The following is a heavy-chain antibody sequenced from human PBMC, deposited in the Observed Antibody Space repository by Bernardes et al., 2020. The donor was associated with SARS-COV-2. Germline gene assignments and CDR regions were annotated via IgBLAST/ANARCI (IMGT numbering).Heavy chain of an antibody. Sequence: GESLNISCRGSGYSFPTHLIAWVRQKPGKGLEWMGMIWPHDSDTRYSPSFEGQVSISADKSSDTAYLQWNSLKASDSAMYYCARLREIPSVKPEAFWGQGTLVTVSS. V-gene: IGHV5-51*01. CDR3: ARLREIPSVKPEAF. CDR2: IWPHDSDT. D-gene: IGHD6-19*01. J-gene: IGHJ4*02. CDR1: GYSFPTHL.